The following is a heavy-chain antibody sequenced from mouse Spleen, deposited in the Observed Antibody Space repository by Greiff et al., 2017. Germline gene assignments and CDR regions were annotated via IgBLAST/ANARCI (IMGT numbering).Heavy chain of an antibody. CDR2: IDPANGNT. D-gene: IGHD2-5*01. CDR3: AKDYSTRYYFDY. Sequence: VQLQQSVAELVRPGASVKLSCTASGFHIKNTYMHWVKQRPEQGLEWIGRIDPANGNTKYAPKFQGKATITADTSSNTAYLQLSSLTSEDTAIYYCAKDYSTRYYFDYWGQGTTLTVSS. J-gene: IGHJ2*01. V-gene: IGHV14-3*01. CDR1: GFHIKNTY.